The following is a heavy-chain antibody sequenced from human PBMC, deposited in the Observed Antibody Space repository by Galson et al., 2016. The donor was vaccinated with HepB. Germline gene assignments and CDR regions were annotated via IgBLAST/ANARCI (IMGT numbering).Heavy chain of an antibody. CDR3: AAEGVGDTHDALDI. V-gene: IGHV3-53*01. CDR1: GLSVSSNY. D-gene: IGHD1-26*01. J-gene: IGHJ3*02. CDR2: IYSDDST. Sequence: SLRLSCAASGLSVSSNYLSWVRQAPGKGLEWVSVIYSDDSTNFADSVKGRFTISRDTSKNTVYLQMNSLRAEDTAVYYCAAEGVGDTHDALDIWGQGIMVTVSS.